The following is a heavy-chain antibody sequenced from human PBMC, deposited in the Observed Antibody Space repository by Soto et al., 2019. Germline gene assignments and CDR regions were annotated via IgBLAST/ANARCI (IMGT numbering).Heavy chain of an antibody. Sequence: QVQLQESGPGLVKPSQTLSLTCSVSGASISRDDYYWSWIRQHPGKGLEWIAYIYSSGNSYYNPSLSSLVAISLDTSKSKFSLRLSSVTAADTVVYYCASALTGDYVGFDYWGQGTPATVSS. CDR2: IYSSGNS. V-gene: IGHV4-31*01. CDR3: ASALTGDYVGFDY. D-gene: IGHD3-9*01. CDR1: GASISRDDYY. J-gene: IGHJ4*02.